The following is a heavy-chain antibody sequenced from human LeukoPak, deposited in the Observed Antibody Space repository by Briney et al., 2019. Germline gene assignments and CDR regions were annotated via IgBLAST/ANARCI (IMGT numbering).Heavy chain of an antibody. CDR2: ISGSGGST. J-gene: IGHJ4*02. CDR3: ARESGKYSYGTTDYFDY. V-gene: IGHV3-23*01. CDR1: GFTFSSYA. D-gene: IGHD5-18*01. Sequence: PGGSLRLSCAASGFTFSSYAMSWVRQAPGKGLEWVSAISGSGGSTYYADSVKGRFTISRDNAKNSLYLQMNSLRAEDTAVYYCARESGKYSYGTTDYFDYWGQGTLVTVSS.